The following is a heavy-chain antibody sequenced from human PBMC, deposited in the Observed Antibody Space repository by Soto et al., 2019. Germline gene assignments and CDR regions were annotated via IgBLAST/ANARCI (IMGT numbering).Heavy chain of an antibody. D-gene: IGHD5-12*01. CDR3: ARGDGYNENWFDP. CDR2: MYHSGST. J-gene: IGHJ5*02. V-gene: IGHV4-38-2*01. Sequence: SETLSLTCAVCGYSISSGYYWGWIRQPPGKGLEWIGSMYHSGSTYYNPSLKSRVTISVDTSKYQFSLKLSSVTAADTAVYYCARGDGYNENWFDPWCQGTLVTFSS. CDR1: GYSISSGYY.